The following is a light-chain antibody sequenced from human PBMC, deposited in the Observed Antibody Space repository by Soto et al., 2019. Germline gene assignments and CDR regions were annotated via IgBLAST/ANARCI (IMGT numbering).Light chain of an antibody. CDR2: AAS. CDR3: QQLNSYPLT. J-gene: IGKJ4*01. V-gene: IGKV1-9*01. Sequence: DIQLTQSPSFLSASVGDRVTITCRASQGISSYLAWYQQKPGKAPKLLIYAASTLQSGVPSRFSGSGSGTDFSLTISSLQPEDFATYYCQQLNSYPLTLGGGTKVDIK. CDR1: QGISSY.